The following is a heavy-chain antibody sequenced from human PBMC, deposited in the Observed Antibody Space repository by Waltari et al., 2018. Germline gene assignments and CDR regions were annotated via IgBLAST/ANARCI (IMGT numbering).Heavy chain of an antibody. CDR1: GGSFSGYY. V-gene: IGHV4-34*01. D-gene: IGHD6-13*01. J-gene: IGHJ5*02. CDR3: ARRPSSSWYGRNWFDP. CDR2: INHSGSN. Sequence: QVQLQQWGAGLLKPSEPLSLTCAVYGGSFSGYYWSWSRQPPGKGLEWIGEINHSGSNNYNPSLKSRVTISVDTSKNQFSLKLSSVTAADTAVYYCARRPSSSWYGRNWFDPWGQGTLVTVSS.